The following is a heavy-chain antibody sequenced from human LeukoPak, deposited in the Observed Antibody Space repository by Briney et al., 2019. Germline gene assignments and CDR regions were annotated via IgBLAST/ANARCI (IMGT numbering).Heavy chain of an antibody. Sequence: SETLSLTCTVSGGPMSNYYWSWIRQPAGRGLEWIGRVYFSGNTNYNPSLMGRVTMSVDTSKNQFSLNLTSVTAADTAVYYRARVGSDGGYFDYWGQGPLVTVSS. CDR1: GGPMSNYY. CDR2: VYFSGNT. CDR3: ARVGSDGGYFDY. J-gene: IGHJ4*02. D-gene: IGHD3-10*01. V-gene: IGHV4-4*07.